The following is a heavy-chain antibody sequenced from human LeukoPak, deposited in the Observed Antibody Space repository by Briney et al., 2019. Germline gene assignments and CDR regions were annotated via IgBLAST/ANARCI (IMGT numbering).Heavy chain of an antibody. Sequence: ASVKVSCXASGYTFTGYYMHWVRQAPGQGLEWMGRINPNSGGTNYAQKFQGRVTMTRDTSISTAYMELSRLRSDDTAVYYCARGTGNYGDYVVYWGQGTLVTVSS. D-gene: IGHD4-17*01. V-gene: IGHV1-2*06. CDR1: GYTFTGYY. CDR3: ARGTGNYGDYVVY. CDR2: INPNSGGT. J-gene: IGHJ4*02.